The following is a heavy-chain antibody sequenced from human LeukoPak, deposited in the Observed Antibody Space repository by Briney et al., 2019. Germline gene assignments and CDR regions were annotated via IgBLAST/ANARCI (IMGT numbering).Heavy chain of an antibody. CDR3: ASAHGGSGYDRPFDY. Sequence: GGSLRLSCTASRFYFSTYDMNWVRQVPGKGLEWVSYIDSSGSTTYYAGSVQGRFAISRDNAKNSLYLQMKSLRVEDTAFYYCASAHGGSGYDRPFDYWGQGTLVAVSS. CDR2: IDSSGSTT. V-gene: IGHV3-48*03. J-gene: IGHJ4*02. D-gene: IGHD5-12*01. CDR1: RFYFSTYD.